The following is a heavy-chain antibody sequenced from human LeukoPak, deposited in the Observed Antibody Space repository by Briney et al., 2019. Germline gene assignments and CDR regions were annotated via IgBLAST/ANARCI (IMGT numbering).Heavy chain of an antibody. V-gene: IGHV3-9*01. Sequence: GGSLRLSCAASGFTFDDYAMHWVRQAPGKGLGWVSGISWNSGSIGYADSVKGRFTISRDNAKNSLYLQMNSLRAEDTALYYCAKDLLRPGYSSSWYVMDVWGKGTTVTVSS. D-gene: IGHD6-13*01. J-gene: IGHJ6*04. CDR1: GFTFDDYA. CDR2: ISWNSGSI. CDR3: AKDLLRPGYSSSWYVMDV.